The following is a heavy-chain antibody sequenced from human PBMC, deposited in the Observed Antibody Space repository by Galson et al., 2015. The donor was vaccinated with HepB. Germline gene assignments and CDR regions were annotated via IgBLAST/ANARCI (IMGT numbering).Heavy chain of an antibody. CDR3: ARRGMGFGEIYYYYGMDV. CDR2: ISGYNGNT. D-gene: IGHD3-10*01. J-gene: IGHJ6*02. Sequence: SVKVSCKASGYTFTNYGVTWVRQAPGQGLVWMGWISGYNGNTNYAQKFQGRVTMTTDTSTSTAYMELRSLRSDDTAVYYCARRGMGFGEIYYYYGMDVWGQGTTVTVSS. CDR1: GYTFTNYG. V-gene: IGHV1-18*01.